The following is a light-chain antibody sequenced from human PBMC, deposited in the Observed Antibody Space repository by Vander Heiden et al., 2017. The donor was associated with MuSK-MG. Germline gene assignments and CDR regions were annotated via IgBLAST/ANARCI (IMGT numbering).Light chain of an antibody. CDR1: SPNIGANYD. CDR3: QSYDSSLSGSEV. CDR2: GNN. Sequence: QSVLTQPPSVSGAPGQRVTISCTGSSPNIGANYDVHWYQQLPGTAPNLLIYGNNNRPSGVPDRFSGSKSGTSASLAITGLQAEDEADYYCQSYDSSLSGSEVFGTGTKVTVL. J-gene: IGLJ1*01. V-gene: IGLV1-40*01.